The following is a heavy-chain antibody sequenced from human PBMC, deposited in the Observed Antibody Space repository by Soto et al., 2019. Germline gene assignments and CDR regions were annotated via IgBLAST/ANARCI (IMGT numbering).Heavy chain of an antibody. Sequence: PSETLSLTCTVSGGSIGSGDYYWRWIRQPPGKGLEWIGYIYYSGSTCYNPSLKSRVTISVDTSKNQFSLKLSSVTAADTAVYYCARYSGYDCSGGSCYSVAPWGQGTLVTVSS. CDR2: IYYSGST. V-gene: IGHV4-30-4*01. CDR1: GGSIGSGDYY. CDR3: ARYSGYDCSGGSCYSVAP. J-gene: IGHJ5*02. D-gene: IGHD2-15*01.